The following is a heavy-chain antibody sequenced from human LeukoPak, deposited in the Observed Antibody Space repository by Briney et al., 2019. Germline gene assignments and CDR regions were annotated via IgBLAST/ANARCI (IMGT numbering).Heavy chain of an antibody. J-gene: IGHJ4*02. V-gene: IGHV3-23*01. CDR2: ISGSGDTT. CDR1: GFTFSTYG. Sequence: PGGSLRLSCAASGFTFSTYGMTWVRQAPGKGPEWVSGISGSGDTTKYADSVKGRFTISRDNSKNTLYLQMNSLRAEDTAVYYCARGFDYWGQGTLVTVSS. CDR3: ARGFDY.